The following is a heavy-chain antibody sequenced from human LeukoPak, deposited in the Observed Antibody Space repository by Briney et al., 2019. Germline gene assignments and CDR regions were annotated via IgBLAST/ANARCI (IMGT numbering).Heavy chain of an antibody. V-gene: IGHV3-7*01. CDR2: IKQDGSEK. CDR3: ARAGRTHFYSGMDV. J-gene: IGHJ6*02. CDR1: GFSFGSYW. Sequence: PGGSLRLSCAASGFSFGSYWMRWVRQAPGKGLEWVANIKQDGSEKYYVDSVKGRFTISRDNAKNSLYLQMNSLRAEDTAVYYCARAGRTHFYSGMDVWGQGTTVTVSS.